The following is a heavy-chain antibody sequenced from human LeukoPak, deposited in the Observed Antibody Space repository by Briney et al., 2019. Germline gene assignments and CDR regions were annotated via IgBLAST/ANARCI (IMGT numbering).Heavy chain of an antibody. V-gene: IGHV3-9*01. D-gene: IGHD7-27*01. J-gene: IGHJ3*02. CDR3: AKGNWGTAFDI. CDR2: VTSNSDAI. CDR1: GFTFGDYT. Sequence: GGSLRLSCAASGFTFGDYTMHWVRQGPGKGLEWVSAVTSNSDAIDYADSVRGRFTVSRDNAKNSLYLQMSSLRPEDTALYYCAKGNWGTAFDIWGQGTMVTVSS.